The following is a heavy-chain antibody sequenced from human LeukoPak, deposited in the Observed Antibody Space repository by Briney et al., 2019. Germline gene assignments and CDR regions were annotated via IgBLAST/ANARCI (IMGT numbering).Heavy chain of an antibody. V-gene: IGHV4-59*01. D-gene: IGHD2-15*01. CDR2: IYYSGST. CDR3: ARGSYCSGGSCYLYSYWYFDL. CDR1: GGSISSYY. J-gene: IGHJ2*01. Sequence: SETLSLTCTVSGGSISSYYWSWIREPPGKGLEWIGYIYYSGSTNYNPSLKSRVTISVDTSKNQFSLKLSSVTAADTAVYYCARGSYCSGGSCYLYSYWYFDLWGRGTLVTVSS.